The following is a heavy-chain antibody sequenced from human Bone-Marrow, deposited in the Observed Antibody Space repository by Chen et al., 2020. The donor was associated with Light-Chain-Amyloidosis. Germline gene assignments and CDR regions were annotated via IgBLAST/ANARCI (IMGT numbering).Heavy chain of an antibody. D-gene: IGHD3-9*01. CDR3: AKDISYDDILPGYPADAFDI. Sequence: GGSLRLSCAASGFAFRSYAMSGARQAPGKGLEWVSTISGSGGSRYYGDSVKGRLTISRDNSKNALFLQMNSLRAEDTAVYYCAKDISYDDILPGYPADAFDIWGQGTMVTVSS. V-gene: IGHV3-23*01. CDR2: ISGSGGSR. CDR1: GFAFRSYA. J-gene: IGHJ3*02.